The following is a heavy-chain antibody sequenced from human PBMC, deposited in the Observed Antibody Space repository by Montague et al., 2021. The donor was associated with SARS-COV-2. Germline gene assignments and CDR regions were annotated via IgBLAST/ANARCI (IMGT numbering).Heavy chain of an antibody. D-gene: IGHD6-13*01. J-gene: IGHJ5*02. CDR1: GGSFSSYY. Sequence: SETLSLTCAVYGGSFSSYYWSWIRQPPGKGLEWIGEINHSGSTNYNPSLKSRVAISVDTSKNQFSLKLSSVTTADTAVYYCARGRSYSSWYGVNWFDPWGQGTLVTVSS. CDR2: INHSGST. CDR3: ARGRSYSSWYGVNWFDP. V-gene: IGHV4-34*01.